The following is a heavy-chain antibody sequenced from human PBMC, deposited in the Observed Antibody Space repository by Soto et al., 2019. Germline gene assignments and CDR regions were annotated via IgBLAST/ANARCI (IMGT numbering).Heavy chain of an antibody. Sequence: SGPTLVNPTQTLTLTCTFSGFSLSTSGVGVGWIRQPPGKALEWLALIYWDDDKRYSPSLKSRLTITKDTSKNQVVLTMTNMDPVDTATYYCALSITIFGVVIIPVPQAEYFQHWGQGTLVTVSS. J-gene: IGHJ1*01. CDR3: ALSITIFGVVIIPVPQAEYFQH. V-gene: IGHV2-5*02. CDR2: IYWDDDK. CDR1: GFSLSTSGVG. D-gene: IGHD3-3*01.